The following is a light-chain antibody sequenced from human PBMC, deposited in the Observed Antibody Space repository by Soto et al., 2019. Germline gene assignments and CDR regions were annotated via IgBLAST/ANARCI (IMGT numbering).Light chain of an antibody. Sequence: IVLTQSPATLSLSPRDRAPRSCRASQNININLAWYQQKPGQAPSLLIFGASSRATGIPARFSGSGSGTDFTLTISRLEPEDFAVYYCQQYGSSGTFGQGTKVDIK. CDR3: QQYGSSGT. V-gene: IGKV3-20*01. J-gene: IGKJ1*01. CDR2: GAS. CDR1: QNININ.